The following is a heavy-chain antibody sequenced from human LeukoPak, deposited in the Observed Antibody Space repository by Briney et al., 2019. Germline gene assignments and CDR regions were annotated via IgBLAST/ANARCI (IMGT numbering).Heavy chain of an antibody. CDR1: GFTFSNYW. J-gene: IGHJ4*02. Sequence: GGSLRLSCAASGFTFSNYWMLWVRQAPGKGLVWVSRIDRDGSTATYADPMKGRFLMSRDNAKNTVDPQLNSLRADDTAVYYCTRAVYINSPDYWGQGALVTVSS. V-gene: IGHV3-74*03. D-gene: IGHD4-23*01. CDR3: TRAVYINSPDY. CDR2: IDRDGSTA.